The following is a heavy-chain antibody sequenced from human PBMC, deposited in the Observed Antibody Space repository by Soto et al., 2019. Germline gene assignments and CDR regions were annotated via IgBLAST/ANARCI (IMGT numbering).Heavy chain of an antibody. CDR1: GFTFSSYA. D-gene: IGHD3-16*01. J-gene: IGHJ5*02. V-gene: IGHV3-23*01. Sequence: PGGSLRLSCAASGFTFSSYAMSWVRQAPGKGLEWVSAISGSGGSTYYADSVKGRFTISRDNSKNTLYLQMNSLRAEDTAVYYCAKDYKIMITFGGVLVPRFDPWGQGTLVTVSS. CDR2: ISGSGGST. CDR3: AKDYKIMITFGGVLVPRFDP.